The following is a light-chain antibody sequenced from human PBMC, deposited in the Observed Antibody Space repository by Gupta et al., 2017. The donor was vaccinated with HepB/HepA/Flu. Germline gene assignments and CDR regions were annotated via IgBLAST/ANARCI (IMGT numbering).Light chain of an antibody. J-gene: IGLJ1*01. Sequence: HSAPTQPASVSASPRPSITSSCPRTSSDVGGYNYVSWSQQHPGKAPKLIIYNVRNRPSGVSNRFSGSKSGNTASLTISGLQAEDEADYYCSSYTSSSTSYVFGTGTKFTVL. CDR3: SSYTSSSTSYV. V-gene: IGLV2-14*01. CDR2: NVR. CDR1: SSDVGGYNY.